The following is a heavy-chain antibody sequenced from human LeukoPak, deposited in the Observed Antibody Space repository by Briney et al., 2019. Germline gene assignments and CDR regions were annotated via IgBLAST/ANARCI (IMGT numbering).Heavy chain of an antibody. V-gene: IGHV4-59*08. CDR1: GGSFSGYY. CDR3: ARRSSSWYGGPFDI. D-gene: IGHD6-13*01. Sequence: SETLSLTCAVYGGSFSGYYWSWIRQPPGKGLEWIGYIYYSGSTNYNPSLKSRVTISVDTSKNQFSLKLSSVTAADTAVYYCARRSSSWYGGPFDIWGQGTMVTVSS. J-gene: IGHJ3*02. CDR2: IYYSGST.